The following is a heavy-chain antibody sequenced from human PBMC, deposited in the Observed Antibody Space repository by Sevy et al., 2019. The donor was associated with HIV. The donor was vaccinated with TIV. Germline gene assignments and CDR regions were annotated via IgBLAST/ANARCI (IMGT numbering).Heavy chain of an antibody. CDR3: ARNREYYYDSIGTRDWFDP. CDR1: GGTFSSYA. Sequence: ASVKVSCKASGGTFSSYAISWVRQAPGQGLEWMGGIIPIFGTANYAQKFQGRVTITADESTSTAYMELSSLRSEDTAVYYCARNREYYYDSIGTRDWFDPWGQGTLVTVSS. D-gene: IGHD3-22*01. V-gene: IGHV1-69*13. CDR2: IIPIFGTA. J-gene: IGHJ5*02.